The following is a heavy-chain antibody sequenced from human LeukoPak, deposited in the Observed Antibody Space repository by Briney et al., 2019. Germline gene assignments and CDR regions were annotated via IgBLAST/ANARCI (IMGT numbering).Heavy chain of an antibody. CDR2: ISGSGGST. J-gene: IGHJ4*02. CDR1: GFTFSSYA. CDR3: AKDRGGSRGYDPLGLY. Sequence: GGSLRLSCAASGFTFSSYAMSWVRQAPGKGLEWVSAISGSGGSTYYADSVKGRFTISRDNSKNTLYLQMYSLRAEDTAVYYCAKDRGGSRGYDPLGLYWGQGTLVTVSS. V-gene: IGHV3-23*01. D-gene: IGHD5-12*01.